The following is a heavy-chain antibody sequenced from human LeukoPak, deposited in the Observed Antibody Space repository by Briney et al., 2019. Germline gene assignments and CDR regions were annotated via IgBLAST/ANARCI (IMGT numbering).Heavy chain of an antibody. CDR3: ASHLLSLQQLVMGDGFDI. V-gene: IGHV1-2*02. D-gene: IGHD6-13*01. CDR1: GYTFTGYY. Sequence: GASVKVSCKASGYTFTGYYMHWVRQAPGQGLEWMGWINPNSGGTNYAQKFQGRVTMTRDTSVTTAYMELNRLRSDDTAVYYCASHLLSLQQLVMGDGFDIWGHGTMVTVSS. J-gene: IGHJ3*02. CDR2: INPNSGGT.